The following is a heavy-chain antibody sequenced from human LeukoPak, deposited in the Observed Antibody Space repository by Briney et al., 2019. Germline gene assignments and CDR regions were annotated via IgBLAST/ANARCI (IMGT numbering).Heavy chain of an antibody. Sequence: GSLRLSCAASGFTFSSYEMNWVRQAPGKGLEWVSYISSSGSTIYYADSVKGRFTISRANAQNSMYLQMSSLRAEDTAVYYCARARTNYYYDSSGYYRDAFDIWGQGTMVTVSS. CDR2: ISSSGSTI. D-gene: IGHD3-22*01. J-gene: IGHJ3*02. CDR3: ARARTNYYYDSSGYYRDAFDI. V-gene: IGHV3-48*03. CDR1: GFTFSSYE.